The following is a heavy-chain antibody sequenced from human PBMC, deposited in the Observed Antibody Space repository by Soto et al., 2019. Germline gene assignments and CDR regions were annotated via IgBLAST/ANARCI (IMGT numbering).Heavy chain of an antibody. CDR2: IYYSGST. CDR3: ARDLGARHCSGGSCPLYYFDY. J-gene: IGHJ4*02. V-gene: IGHV4-31*03. D-gene: IGHD2-15*01. Sequence: QVQLQESGPGLVKPSQTLSLTCTVSGGSISSGGYYWSWIRQHPGKGLEWIGYIYYSGSTYYNPSLKSRVTISVDTSKNQFSLKLSSVTAADTAVYYCARDLGARHCSGGSCPLYYFDYWGQGTLVTVSS. CDR1: GGSISSGGYY.